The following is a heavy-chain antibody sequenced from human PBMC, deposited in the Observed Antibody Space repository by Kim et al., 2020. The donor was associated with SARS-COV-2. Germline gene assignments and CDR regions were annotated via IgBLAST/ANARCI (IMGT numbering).Heavy chain of an antibody. CDR1: GFTFSNYA. CDR3: AKEMLRYTSSQRGYFDS. CDR2: ISGGGSS. J-gene: IGHJ4*02. V-gene: IGHV3-23*01. Sequence: GGSLRLSCAASGFTFSNYAMNWVRQAPGKGLEWVSAISGGGSSYYADSVRGRVTCSRDNSKNTMYLQMNSLRAEDTAIYYCAKEMLRYTSSQRGYFDSWGQGTLVTVSS. D-gene: IGHD3-16*01.